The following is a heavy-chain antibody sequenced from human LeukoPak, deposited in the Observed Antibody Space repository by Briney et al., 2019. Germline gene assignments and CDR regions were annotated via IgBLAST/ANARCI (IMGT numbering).Heavy chain of an antibody. CDR2: INLSGGST. J-gene: IGHJ4*02. D-gene: IGHD2-8*01. CDR1: GYTFTSYH. CDR3: ARDYVDDIPMIKDY. Sequence: ASVKISCKASGYTFTSYHMHWVRQAPGQGLEWMGKINLSGGSTTYAQKFQGRVTMTRDTSTSTVYMELSSLRSEDTAVYYCARDYVDDIPMIKDYWGQGTLVTVSS. V-gene: IGHV1-46*01.